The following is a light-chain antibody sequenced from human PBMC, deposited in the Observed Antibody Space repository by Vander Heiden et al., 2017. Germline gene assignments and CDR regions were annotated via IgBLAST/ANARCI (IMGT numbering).Light chain of an antibody. CDR2: DAS. Sequence: ELVLTQSPATLSLSPGETATLSSRASQSVCCYLAWSQQKPGQAPRLPIYDASNRATGIPARFSGSGSGTDFTLTISSLEPEDFAVYYCQQRSNWPPYTFGQGTKLEIK. CDR3: QQRSNWPPYT. CDR1: QSVCCY. V-gene: IGKV3-11*01. J-gene: IGKJ2*01.